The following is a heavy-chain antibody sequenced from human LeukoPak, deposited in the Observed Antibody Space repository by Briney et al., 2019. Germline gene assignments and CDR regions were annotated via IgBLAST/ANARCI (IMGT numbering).Heavy chain of an antibody. CDR2: INAGNGNI. V-gene: IGHV1-3*01. CDR1: GYTFTSYA. D-gene: IGHD2-2*01. CDR3: ARSHWLGYCSSTSCFPLGY. J-gene: IGHJ4*02. Sequence: GASVKVSCKASGYTFTSYAMHWVRQAPGQRLEWMGWINAGNGNIKYSQKFQGRVTITRDTSASTAYMELSSLRSEDTAVYYCARSHWLGYCSSTSCFPLGYWGQGTLVTVSS.